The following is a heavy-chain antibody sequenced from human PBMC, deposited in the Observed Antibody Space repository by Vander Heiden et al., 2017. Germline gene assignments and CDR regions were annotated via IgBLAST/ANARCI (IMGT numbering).Heavy chain of an antibody. J-gene: IGHJ4*02. CDR2: ISGSGTNI. V-gene: IGHV3-48*03. D-gene: IGHD2-21*02. Sequence: VQLEESGGGLVQPGGSLRLSCEASGLSFSSYEMNWVRQAPGKGLEWVSYISGSGTNIYYADSVKGRFTISRDNAKNSLYLQMNSLRAEDTAVYFCASQILLSYYFDHWGQGTLVTVSS. CDR1: GLSFSSYE. CDR3: ASQILLSYYFDH.